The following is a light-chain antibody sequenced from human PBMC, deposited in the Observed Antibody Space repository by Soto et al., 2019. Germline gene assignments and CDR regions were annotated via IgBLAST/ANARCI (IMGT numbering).Light chain of an antibody. CDR2: ENN. CDR3: GTWDTSLISWV. CDR1: ISNIGKNY. Sequence: QSVLTQPPSVSAAPGQKVTISCSGSISNIGKNYVSWYQHFPGTAPQLLIHENNQRPSGIPDRFSGSKSGTSATLVITGLQTGDEADYYCGTWDTSLISWVFGGGTKVTVL. V-gene: IGLV1-51*02. J-gene: IGLJ3*02.